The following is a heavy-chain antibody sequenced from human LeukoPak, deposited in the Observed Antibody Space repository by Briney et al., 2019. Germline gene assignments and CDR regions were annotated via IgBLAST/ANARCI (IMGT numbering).Heavy chain of an antibody. CDR2: INHSGST. CDR1: GGSFSGYY. J-gene: IGHJ6*03. V-gene: IGHV4-34*01. Sequence: SETLSLTCAVYGGSFSGYYWSWIRQPPGKGLEWIGEINHSGSTNYNPSLKSRVTISVDTSKNQFSLKLSSVNAADTAVYYCARGDDYDPTRADYMDVWGKGTTVTVSS. CDR3: ARGDDYDPTRADYMDV. D-gene: IGHD4-17*01.